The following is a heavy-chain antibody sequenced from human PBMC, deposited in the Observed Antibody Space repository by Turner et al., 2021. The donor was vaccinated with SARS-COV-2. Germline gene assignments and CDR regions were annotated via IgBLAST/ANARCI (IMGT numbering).Heavy chain of an antibody. CDR1: GFTFSSYG. J-gene: IGHJ4*02. D-gene: IGHD1-26*01. CDR2: ISYDGSNK. V-gene: IGHV3-30*19. CDR3: ARVYSGSYYGYFDY. Sequence: QVQLVESGGGVVQPGRSLRLSCAASGFTFSSYGMHWVRQAPGKGLEWVAVISYDGSNKYYADSVKGRFTISRDNSKNTLYLQMNSLRAEDTAVYYCARVYSGSYYGYFDYWGQGTLVTVSS.